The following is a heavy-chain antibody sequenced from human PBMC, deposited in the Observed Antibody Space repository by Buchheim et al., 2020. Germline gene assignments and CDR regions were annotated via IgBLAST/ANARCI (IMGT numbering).Heavy chain of an antibody. Sequence: EVQLVESGGGLVQPGGSLRLSCAASGFTFSSYSMNWVRQAPGKGLEWVSYISSSSSTIYYADSVKGRFTISRDNAKNSLYLQMNSLRAEDTAVYYCARTGPSNVWAGTSGLFDYWGQGTL. D-gene: IGHD6-19*01. CDR1: GFTFSSYS. J-gene: IGHJ4*02. V-gene: IGHV3-48*04. CDR2: ISSSSSTI. CDR3: ARTGPSNVWAGTSGLFDY.